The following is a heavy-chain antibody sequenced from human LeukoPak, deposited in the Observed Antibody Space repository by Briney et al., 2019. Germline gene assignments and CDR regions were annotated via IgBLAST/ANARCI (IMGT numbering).Heavy chain of an antibody. CDR3: ARDRERWLQLPLTYFDL. D-gene: IGHD5-24*01. J-gene: IGHJ2*01. V-gene: IGHV3-30*03. Sequence: GGSLRLSCAASGFTFSSYGMHWVRQAPGKGLEWVAVISYDGSNKYYADSVKGRFTISRDNSKNTLYLQMNSLRAEDTAVYYCARDRERWLQLPLTYFDLWGRGTLVTVSS. CDR1: GFTFSSYG. CDR2: ISYDGSNK.